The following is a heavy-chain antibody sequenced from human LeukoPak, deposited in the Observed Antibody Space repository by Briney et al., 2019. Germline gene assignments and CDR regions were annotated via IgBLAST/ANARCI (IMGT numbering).Heavy chain of an antibody. CDR2: ISNSSSYI. CDR3: ARVRGDYYDSSGYFWASNWFDP. J-gene: IGHJ5*02. CDR1: GFTFSSYS. V-gene: IGHV3-21*01. D-gene: IGHD3-22*01. Sequence: GGSLRLSCAASGFTFSSYSMNWVPQAPGKGLEGVSSISNSSSYIYYADPVKGRFTISRDNAKNSLYLQMNSLRAEDTAVYYCARVRGDYYDSSGYFWASNWFDPWGQGTLVTVSS.